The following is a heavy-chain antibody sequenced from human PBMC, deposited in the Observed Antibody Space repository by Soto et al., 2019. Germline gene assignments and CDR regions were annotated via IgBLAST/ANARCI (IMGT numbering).Heavy chain of an antibody. D-gene: IGHD3-10*01. J-gene: IGHJ5*01. Sequence: QVHLVQSGTEVKKPGASVKVSCKASGYTFTSYHMHWVRQAPGQGLEWMGIINPSGAGTSYAQKFQGRVTMTSDTSTNTVYMELSSLRSDDTAVYCCAKDYSSGTYYQSYNWFDSWGQGTLVTVSS. CDR3: AKDYSSGTYYQSYNWFDS. CDR1: GYTFTSYH. V-gene: IGHV1-46*01. CDR2: INPSGAGT.